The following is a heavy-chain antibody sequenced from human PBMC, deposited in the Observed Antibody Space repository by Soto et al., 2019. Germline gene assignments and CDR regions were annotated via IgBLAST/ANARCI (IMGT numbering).Heavy chain of an antibody. D-gene: IGHD3-10*01. V-gene: IGHV3-30*03. Sequence: QMQPVESGGGVVQPGRSLRVSCATSGFAFSYYGIHWVRQAPGKGLEWVADISHDGKDKWYADSVKGRFTISRDNSENTLYLQMNGLRSEDTAVYFCASGEGRNGHDTRFDYWGQGTLVTVSS. CDR1: GFAFSYYG. J-gene: IGHJ4*02. CDR2: ISHDGKDK. CDR3: ASGEGRNGHDTRFDY.